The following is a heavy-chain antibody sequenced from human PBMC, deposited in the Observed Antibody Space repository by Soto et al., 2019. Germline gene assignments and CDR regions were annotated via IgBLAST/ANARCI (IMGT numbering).Heavy chain of an antibody. J-gene: IGHJ1*01. Sequence: GGSLRLSCAASGFTVSSNYMSWVRQAPGKGLEWVSVIYSGGSTYYADSVKGRFTISRHNSKSTLYLQMHSLRVEDTALYYCTKDSGYDSTDWGLGTLVTVSS. V-gene: IGHV3-53*01. CDR2: IYSGGST. CDR3: TKDSGYDSTD. CDR1: GFTVSSNY. D-gene: IGHD3-9*01.